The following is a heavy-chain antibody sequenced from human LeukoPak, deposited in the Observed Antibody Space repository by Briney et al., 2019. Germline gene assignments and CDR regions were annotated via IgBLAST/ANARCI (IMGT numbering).Heavy chain of an antibody. CDR3: ARDSREQWLLRANWFDP. V-gene: IGHV3-20*04. CDR1: GFTFDDYG. Sequence: PGGSLRLSCAASGFTFDDYGMSWVRQAPGKGLEWVSGINWNGGSTGYADSVKGRFTISRDNAKNSLYLQMNSLRAEDTAVYYCARDSREQWLLRANWFDPWGQGTLVTVSS. CDR2: INWNGGST. D-gene: IGHD6-19*01. J-gene: IGHJ5*02.